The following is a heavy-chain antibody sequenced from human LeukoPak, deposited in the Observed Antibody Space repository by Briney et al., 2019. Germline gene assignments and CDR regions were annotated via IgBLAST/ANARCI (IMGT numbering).Heavy chain of an antibody. CDR2: ISWNSGSI. J-gene: IGHJ3*02. CDR3: ATEITNDAFDI. Sequence: GGSLRLSCAASGFTFDDYAMHWVRQAPGEGLEWVSGISWNSGSIGYADSVKGRFTISRDNAKNSLYLQMNSLRAENTALYYCATEITNDAFDIWGQGTMVTVSS. D-gene: IGHD3-10*01. V-gene: IGHV3-9*01. CDR1: GFTFDDYA.